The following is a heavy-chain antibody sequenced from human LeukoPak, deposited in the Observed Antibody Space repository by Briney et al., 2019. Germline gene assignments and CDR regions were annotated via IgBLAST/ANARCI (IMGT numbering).Heavy chain of an antibody. CDR2: IHSSGST. CDR3: ARWYSSGWAFDY. J-gene: IGHJ4*02. V-gene: IGHV4-4*09. Sequence: SETLSLTCTVSGGTISSYYWNWIRHPPGNGLEWIGYIHSSGSTKYNPSLRSRVTISVDTSKNQFSLKLSSVTAADRAVYYCARWYSSGWAFDYWGQGTLVTVSS. D-gene: IGHD6-19*01. CDR1: GGTISSYY.